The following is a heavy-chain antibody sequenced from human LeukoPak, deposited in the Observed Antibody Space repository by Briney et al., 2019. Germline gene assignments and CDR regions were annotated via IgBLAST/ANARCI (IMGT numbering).Heavy chain of an antibody. CDR2: IGGSGGNT. V-gene: IGHV3-23*01. CDR1: GFTFSSYA. Sequence: GGSLRLSCAASGFTFSSYAMSWVRQASGKGLEWVSAIGGSGGNTYYADSVKGRFTISRDNSKNTLYLQMNSLKTEDTAVYYCTTGIRGDWGQGTLVTVSS. D-gene: IGHD3-10*01. J-gene: IGHJ4*02. CDR3: TTGIRGD.